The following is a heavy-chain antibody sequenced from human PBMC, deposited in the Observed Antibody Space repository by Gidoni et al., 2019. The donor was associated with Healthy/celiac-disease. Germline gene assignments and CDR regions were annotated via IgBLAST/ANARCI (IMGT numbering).Heavy chain of an antibody. J-gene: IGHJ6*02. Sequence: QVQLVQSGAEVKKPGASVKVSCNASGYTFTGYQMHWVRQAPGQGLEWMGWINPNSGGTNNAQKFQGRVTMTRDTSISTAYMELSRLRSDDTAVYYCARGSGYYGSGSYSPPGYYYYGMDVWGQGTTVTVSS. D-gene: IGHD3-10*01. V-gene: IGHV1-2*02. CDR2: INPNSGGT. CDR1: GYTFTGYQ. CDR3: ARGSGYYGSGSYSPPGYYYYGMDV.